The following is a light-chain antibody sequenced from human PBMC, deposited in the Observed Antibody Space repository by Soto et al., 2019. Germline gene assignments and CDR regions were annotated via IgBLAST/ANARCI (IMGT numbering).Light chain of an antibody. CDR2: DVS. J-gene: IGLJ1*01. CDR1: SSDVGGYNY. Sequence: QSALTQPASVSGSPGQPITISCTGTSSDVGGYNYVSWYQQHPGKAPTVMIYDVSNRPSGVSNRFSGSKSGNTASLTISGLPAEDEADYYCNSYTTSSTYVFGTGTKLTVL. CDR3: NSYTTSSTYV. V-gene: IGLV2-14*01.